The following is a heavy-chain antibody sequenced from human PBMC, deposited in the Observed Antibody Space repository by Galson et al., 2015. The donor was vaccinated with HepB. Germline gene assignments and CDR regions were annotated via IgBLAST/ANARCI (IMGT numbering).Heavy chain of an antibody. D-gene: IGHD2-21*01. CDR1: GYTFSNYG. V-gene: IGHV1-18*01. Sequence: SVKVSCKASGYTFSNYGISWVRQAPGQGLEWMGWFSGYNDNTNFAQKLQDRVTMIIDTSTSTAYMALRSLRSDDTAVYYCARVYAPGGDNYYYYGMDVWGQGTTVTVSS. J-gene: IGHJ6*02. CDR2: FSGYNDNT. CDR3: ARVYAPGGDNYYYYGMDV.